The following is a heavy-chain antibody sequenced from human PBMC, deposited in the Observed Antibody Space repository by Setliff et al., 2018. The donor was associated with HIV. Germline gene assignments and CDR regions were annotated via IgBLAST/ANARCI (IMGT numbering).Heavy chain of an antibody. J-gene: IGHJ6*02. CDR2: IRFDGSNQ. V-gene: IGHV3-30*02. Sequence: GGSLRLSCAASGFTFSSYGIHWVRQAPNKGLEWVAFIRFDGSNQYYADSVKGRFTISRDNAKNSLFLQMNSLRAEDTTVYYCARKLQPGYGMDVWGQGTTVTVSS. CDR1: GFTFSSYG. D-gene: IGHD5-18*01. CDR3: ARKLQPGYGMDV.